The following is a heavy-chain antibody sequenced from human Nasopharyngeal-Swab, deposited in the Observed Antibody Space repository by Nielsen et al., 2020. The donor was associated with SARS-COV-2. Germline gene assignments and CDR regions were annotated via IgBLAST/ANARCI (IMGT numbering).Heavy chain of an antibody. D-gene: IGHD3-10*01. CDR2: MNPNSGNA. J-gene: IGHJ4*02. Sequence: ASVKVSCKASGYTFTSSDINWVRQATGQRLEWMGWMNPNSGNAGYAQKFQGRVTMTRDTSISTAYMELSRLRSDDTAVYYCARDLWFGESHFDYWGQGTLVTVSS. V-gene: IGHV1-8*01. CDR3: ARDLWFGESHFDY. CDR1: GYTFTSSD.